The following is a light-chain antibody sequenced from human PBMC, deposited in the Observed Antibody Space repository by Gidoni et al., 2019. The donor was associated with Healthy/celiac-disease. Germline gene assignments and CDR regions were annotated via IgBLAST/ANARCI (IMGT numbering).Light chain of an antibody. CDR2: DAS. Sequence: EIVLTQSPATLSLSPGERATLSCRASQSVSSYLAWYQQKPGQAPRLLIYDASNRATGIPARFSGSGSGTDFTLTISSLEPEDFAVYDCQQRSPITFGQGTRLEIK. CDR3: QQRSPIT. V-gene: IGKV3-11*01. CDR1: QSVSSY. J-gene: IGKJ5*01.